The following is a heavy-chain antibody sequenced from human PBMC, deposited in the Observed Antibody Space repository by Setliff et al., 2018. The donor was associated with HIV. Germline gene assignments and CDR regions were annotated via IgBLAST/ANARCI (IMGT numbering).Heavy chain of an antibody. D-gene: IGHD3-3*01. CDR3: ARGSRQLTIFGVVFKTNYYFMDV. CDR1: CGSVSSGYYY. Sequence: PSETLSLTCTVSCGSVSSGYYYWSWIRQPPGKGLEWIGYFYYSGSTNYNHSLKSRVSISLDPSKNQFSLTMNSVTAADTAVYYCARGSRQLTIFGVVFKTNYYFMDVWGKGTEVTVSS. J-gene: IGHJ6*03. CDR2: FYYSGST. V-gene: IGHV4-61*01.